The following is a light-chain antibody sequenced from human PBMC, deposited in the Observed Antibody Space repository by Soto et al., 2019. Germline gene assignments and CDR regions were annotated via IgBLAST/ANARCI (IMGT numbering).Light chain of an antibody. CDR2: KNN. Sequence: QSAVTQPPSASGTPGQRVTISCSGSSSNIGSNYVSWYQHLPGTAPKLLIYKNNQRPSGVPDRFSGSKSGTSASLALSGLRSEDEADYCCAAWDDSLSGRVFGTGTKLTVL. CDR3: AAWDDSLSGRV. CDR1: SSNIGSNY. V-gene: IGLV1-47*01. J-gene: IGLJ1*01.